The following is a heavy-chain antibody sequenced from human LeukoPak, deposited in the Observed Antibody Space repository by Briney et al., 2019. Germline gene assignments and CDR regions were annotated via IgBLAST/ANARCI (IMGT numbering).Heavy chain of an antibody. CDR3: ARDPYNTDWSAGDY. CDR1: GGSISRSSW. CDR2: IYQTGSP. V-gene: IGHV4/OR15-8*01. D-gene: IGHD6-19*01. Sequence: TSSETLSLTCAVSGGSISRSSWWSWVRQPPGKGLEWIGEIYQTGSPDYNPSLQSRVTISKDKSKNQVSLNLDSVTAADTAVYYCARDPYNTDWSAGDYWGPGILVIVSS. J-gene: IGHJ4*02.